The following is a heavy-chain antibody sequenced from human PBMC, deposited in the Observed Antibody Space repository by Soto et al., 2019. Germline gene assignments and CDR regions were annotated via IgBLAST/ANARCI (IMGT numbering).Heavy chain of an antibody. J-gene: IGHJ6*02. D-gene: IGHD7-27*01. CDR3: ARGVLGPGDYYYGMDV. V-gene: IGHV3-13*01. Sequence: GGSLRLSCAASGFTFSNYDMHWVRQALGEGLEWVSGIGAASDTYYPVSVQGRFTVSRDNAKKSLYLQMNSLRAGDTAVYYCARGVLGPGDYYYGMDVWGQGTTVTVSS. CDR2: IGAASDT. CDR1: GFTFSNYD.